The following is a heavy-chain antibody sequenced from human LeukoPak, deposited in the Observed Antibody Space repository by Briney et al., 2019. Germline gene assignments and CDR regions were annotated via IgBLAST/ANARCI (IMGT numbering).Heavy chain of an antibody. Sequence: GGSPRPSCAASGFTLRSYAMSWVRHAPREGLEWVSAISGSGGSTYYADSVKGRFTISRDNSKNTLYLQMNSLRAEDTAVYYCALDLEVDYWGQGTLVTVSS. D-gene: IGHD1-1*01. CDR2: ISGSGGST. CDR1: GFTLRSYA. CDR3: ALDLEVDY. V-gene: IGHV3-23*01. J-gene: IGHJ4*02.